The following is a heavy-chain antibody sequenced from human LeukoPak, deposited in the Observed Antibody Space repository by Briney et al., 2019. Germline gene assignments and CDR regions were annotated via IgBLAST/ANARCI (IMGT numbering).Heavy chain of an antibody. J-gene: IGHJ4*02. Sequence: ASVKVSCKASGYTFTSYAVHWVRRAPGQSLEWMGYINDGDGNTKYSQEFQGRVTITRDTSASIVYMELSSLRSEDTAVYYCARDLQITRRPGSIDYWGQGTLVTVSS. V-gene: IGHV1-3*03. D-gene: IGHD3-10*01. CDR2: INDGDGNT. CDR1: GYTFTSYA. CDR3: ARDLQITRRPGSIDY.